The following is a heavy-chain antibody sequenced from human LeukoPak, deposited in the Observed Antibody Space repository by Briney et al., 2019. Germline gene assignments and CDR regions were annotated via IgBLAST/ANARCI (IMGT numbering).Heavy chain of an antibody. D-gene: IGHD6-19*01. CDR1: GFTFSSYS. J-gene: IGHJ4*02. CDR2: ISSSSSYI. V-gene: IGHV3-21*01. CDR3: ARDHSGGWYHFDY. Sequence: GGSLRLSCAASGFTFSSYSMNWVRQAPGKGLEWVSSISSSSSYIYYADSVKGRFTISRDNAKNSLYLQMNSLRAEDTAVYYCARDHSGGWYHFDYWGQGTLVTVSS.